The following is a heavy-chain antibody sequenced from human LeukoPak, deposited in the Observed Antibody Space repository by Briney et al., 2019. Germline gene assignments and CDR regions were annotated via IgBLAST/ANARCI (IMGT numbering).Heavy chain of an antibody. D-gene: IGHD1-26*01. V-gene: IGHV3-48*01. J-gene: IGHJ4*02. CDR1: GFTFSSYS. CDR2: ISGSSSDI. CDR3: ASLRERSYYARGFDY. Sequence: PGGSLRLSCAASGFTFSSYSMIWVRQAPGEGLEWVSYISGSSSDIYYADSVKGRFTISRDNAKNSLYLQMNSLRAEDTAVYYCASLRERSYYARGFDYWGQGTLVTVSS.